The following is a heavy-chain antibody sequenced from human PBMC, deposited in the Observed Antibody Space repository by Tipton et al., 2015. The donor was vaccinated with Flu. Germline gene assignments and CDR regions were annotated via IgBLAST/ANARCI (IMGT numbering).Heavy chain of an antibody. V-gene: IGHV4-39*07. CDR3: ARDRAGEDYDYGMDV. J-gene: IGHJ6*02. CDR2: IYYTGIT. D-gene: IGHD4/OR15-4a*01. CDR1: GGSIVSSGHY. Sequence: LSLTCSVYGGSIVSSGHYWVWVRQSPGQGLECLGSIYYTGITYYKPSLKGRLTMAVDTSKNQFSLNLMSVTAADTAVYYCARDRAGEDYDYGMDVWGQGTAVTVS.